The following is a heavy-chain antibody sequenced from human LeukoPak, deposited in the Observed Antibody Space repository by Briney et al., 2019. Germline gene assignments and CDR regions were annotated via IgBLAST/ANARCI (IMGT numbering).Heavy chain of an antibody. Sequence: ASVKVSCKASGGTFSSYAISWVRQAPGQGLEWMGWINPNSGGTNYAQKFQGRVTMTRDTSISTAYMELSRLRSDDTAVYYCARVRDNTPRIAAAGTSAFDIWGQGTMVTVSS. CDR2: INPNSGGT. V-gene: IGHV1-2*02. CDR1: GGTFSSYA. D-gene: IGHD6-13*01. CDR3: ARVRDNTPRIAAAGTSAFDI. J-gene: IGHJ3*02.